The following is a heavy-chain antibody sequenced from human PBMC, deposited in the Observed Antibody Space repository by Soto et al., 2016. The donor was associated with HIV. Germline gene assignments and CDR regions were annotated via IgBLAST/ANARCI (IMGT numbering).Heavy chain of an antibody. Sequence: EVQLVESGGGLVQPGGSLRLSCEASGFIFSIYWMHWVRQVPGKGLVWVAHINSEGSNTRYADSVKGRFTVSRDNAKNTLYLQMNSLRAEDTAVYYRARADFGGTPDYWGQGTLVTVSS. CDR3: ARADFGGTPDY. V-gene: IGHV3-74*01. CDR1: GFIFSIYW. J-gene: IGHJ4*02. CDR2: INSEGSNT. D-gene: IGHD2-15*01.